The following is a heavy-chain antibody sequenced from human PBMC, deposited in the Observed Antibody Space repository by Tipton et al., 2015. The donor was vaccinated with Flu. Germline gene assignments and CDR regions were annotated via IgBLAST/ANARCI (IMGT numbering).Heavy chain of an antibody. D-gene: IGHD3-9*01. J-gene: IGHJ5*02. V-gene: IGHV4-39*07. Sequence: TLSLTCTVSGDSITSSSFYWGWIRQPPGKGLEWIGSVSHSGSTSYNPSLKSRIVTSIDTSKSQFSLTLRSVTAADTAVYYCARDRYDILTGSFSWFDPWGQGTLVTVSS. CDR3: ARDRYDILTGSFSWFDP. CDR1: GDSITSSSFY. CDR2: VSHSGST.